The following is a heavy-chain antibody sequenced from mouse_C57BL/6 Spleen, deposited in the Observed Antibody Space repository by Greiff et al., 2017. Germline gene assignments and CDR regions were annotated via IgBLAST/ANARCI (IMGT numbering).Heavy chain of an antibody. Sequence: VQLQQSGPELVKPGASVKIPCKASGYTFTDYNMDWVKQSHGKSLEWIGDINPNNGGTIYNQKFKGKATLTVDKSSSTAYMELRSLKSEDTAVYYCARGITTAYYFDYWGQGTTLTVSS. J-gene: IGHJ2*01. CDR3: ARGITTAYYFDY. CDR2: INPNNGGT. CDR1: GYTFTDYN. V-gene: IGHV1-18*01. D-gene: IGHD1-1*01.